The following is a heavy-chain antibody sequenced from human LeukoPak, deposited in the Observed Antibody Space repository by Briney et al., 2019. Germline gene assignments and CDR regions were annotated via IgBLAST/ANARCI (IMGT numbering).Heavy chain of an antibody. Sequence: PGGSLRLSCAASGFRFSSYAMSWVRQAPGKGLEWVSAISGSGGSTYYADSVKGRFTISRDNSKNTLYLQMNSLRAEDTAVYYCAKVIGSGYYYPMPFDYWGQGTLVTVSS. J-gene: IGHJ4*02. V-gene: IGHV3-23*01. CDR2: ISGSGGST. CDR1: GFRFSSYA. CDR3: AKVIGSGYYYPMPFDY. D-gene: IGHD3-22*01.